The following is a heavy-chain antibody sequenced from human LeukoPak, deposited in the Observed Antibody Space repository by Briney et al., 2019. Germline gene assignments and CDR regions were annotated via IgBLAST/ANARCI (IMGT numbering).Heavy chain of an antibody. CDR1: GGSFSGYY. J-gene: IGHJ4*02. CDR3: ARHVVVVAATLFDY. CDR2: INHSGST. D-gene: IGHD2-15*01. V-gene: IGHV4-34*01. Sequence: SETLSLTCAVYGGSFSGYYWSWIRQPPGKGLEWIGEINHSGSTNYNPSLKSRVTISVDTSKNQFSLKLSSVTAADTAVYYCARHVVVVAATLFDYWGQGTLVTVSS.